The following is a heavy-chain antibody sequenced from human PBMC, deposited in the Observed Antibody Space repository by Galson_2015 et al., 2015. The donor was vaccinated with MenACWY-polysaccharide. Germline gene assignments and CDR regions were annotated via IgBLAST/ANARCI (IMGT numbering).Heavy chain of an antibody. CDR3: ARGGMVRGVIGIPFDY. V-gene: IGHV1-8*01. CDR2: MNPNNGNT. CDR1: GYTFTSYD. D-gene: IGHD3-10*01. Sequence: SVKVSCKASGYTFTSYDINWVRQATGQGLEWMGWMNPNNGNTGYAQKFQGRVTMTRNTSISTAYMELSSLRSEDTAVYYCARGGMVRGVIGIPFDYWGQGTLVTVSS. J-gene: IGHJ4*02.